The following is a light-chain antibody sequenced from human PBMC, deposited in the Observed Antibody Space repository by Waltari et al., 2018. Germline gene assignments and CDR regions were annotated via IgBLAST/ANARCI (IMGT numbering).Light chain of an antibody. J-gene: IGLJ3*02. CDR1: SNDVGGFNY. Sequence: QSALTQPAPVSGSPGQSITISCTGTSNDVGGFNYVSWYQPRPGKAPNLMIYDVSNRPSGVSNRFSGSKSGNTASLTISGLQAEDEADYYCSSYAGSNTLEVFGGGTKLTVL. CDR3: SSYAGSNTLEV. CDR2: DVS. V-gene: IGLV2-14*03.